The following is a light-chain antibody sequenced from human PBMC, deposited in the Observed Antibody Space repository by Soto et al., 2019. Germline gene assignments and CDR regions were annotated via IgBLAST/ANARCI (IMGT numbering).Light chain of an antibody. CDR1: QSIGSW. CDR2: KAT. J-gene: IGKJ2*01. Sequence: DIQMTQSPSTLSALVGDGVTITCRASQSIGSWLAWYQQKPGKAPKLLIYKATNLQSGVPSRFSGSGSGTDFSLTISSLQPVDSATYFCQQYNDFQYTFGPGTKLEI. CDR3: QQYNDFQYT. V-gene: IGKV1-5*03.